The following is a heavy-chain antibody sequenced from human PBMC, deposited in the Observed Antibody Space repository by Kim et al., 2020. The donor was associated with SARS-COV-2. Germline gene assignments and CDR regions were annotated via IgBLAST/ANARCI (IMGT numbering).Heavy chain of an antibody. D-gene: IGHD6-6*01. J-gene: IGHJ6*02. CDR2: ISAYNGNT. CDR1: GYTFTSYG. Sequence: ASVKVSCKASGYTFTSYGISWVRQAPGQGLEWMGWISAYNGNTNYAQKLQGRVTMTTDTSTSTAYMELRSLRSDDTAVYYCARNSPIAARTKVYYYYGMDVWGQGTTVTVSS. V-gene: IGHV1-18*01. CDR3: ARNSPIAARTKVYYYYGMDV.